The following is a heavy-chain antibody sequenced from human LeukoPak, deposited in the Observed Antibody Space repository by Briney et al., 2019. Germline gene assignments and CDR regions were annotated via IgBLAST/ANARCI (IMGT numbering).Heavy chain of an antibody. CDR3: ARRGISMRLGGMDV. D-gene: IGHD3-16*01. V-gene: IGHV4-4*02. CDR1: GGSINSSNW. Sequence: SGTLSLTCAVSGGSINSSNWWSWVRQPPGKGLEWIGEIYHSGSTNYNPSLKSRVTISVDKSKTQFSLKLSSVTAADTAVYYCARRGISMRLGGMDVWGKGTTVSVSS. J-gene: IGHJ6*04. CDR2: IYHSGST.